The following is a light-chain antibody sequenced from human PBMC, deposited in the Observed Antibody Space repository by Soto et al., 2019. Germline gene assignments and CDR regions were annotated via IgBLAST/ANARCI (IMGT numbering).Light chain of an antibody. CDR1: SSDIGGYNY. CDR3: SSFTTISTLV. V-gene: IGLV2-14*01. CDR2: EVS. J-gene: IGLJ1*01. Sequence: QSALTQPASVSGSPGQSITISCTGTSSDIGGYNYVSWYQHHPGKVPKLMIYEVSNRPSGVSNRFSGSKSGNTASLTISGIQAEDEADYYCSSFTTISTLVFGTGTKLTVL.